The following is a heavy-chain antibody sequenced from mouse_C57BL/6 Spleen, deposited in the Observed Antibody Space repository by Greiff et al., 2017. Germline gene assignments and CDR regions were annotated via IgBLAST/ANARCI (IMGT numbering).Heavy chain of an antibody. CDR3: TRDPNWDGAMDY. V-gene: IGHV5-9-1*02. CDR1: GFTFSSYA. CDR2: ISSGGDYI. Sequence: EVMLVESGEGLVKPGGSLKLSCAASGFTFSSYAMSWVRQTPEKRLEWVAYISSGGDYIYYAATVKGRFTISRDNARNTLYLQMSSLKSEDTAMYYCTRDPNWDGAMDYWGQGTSVTVSS. J-gene: IGHJ4*01. D-gene: IGHD4-1*01.